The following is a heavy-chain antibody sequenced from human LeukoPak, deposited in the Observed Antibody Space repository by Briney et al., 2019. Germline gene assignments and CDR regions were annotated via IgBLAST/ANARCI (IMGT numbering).Heavy chain of an antibody. CDR2: ISSRSSYI. CDR1: GFTFNSYS. D-gene: IGHD3-3*01. Sequence: GVSLRLSCAASGFTFNSYSMNWVRQAPGKGLEGVSSISSRSSYIYYADSVKGRFTISRHYAKNSLYLQMNSLRAEDTAVYYCARDLGWSGPDAFDIWGQGTMVTVSS. J-gene: IGHJ3*02. CDR3: ARDLGWSGPDAFDI. V-gene: IGHV3-21*01.